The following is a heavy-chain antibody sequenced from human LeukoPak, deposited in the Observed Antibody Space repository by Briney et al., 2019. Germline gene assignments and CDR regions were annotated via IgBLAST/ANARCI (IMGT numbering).Heavy chain of an antibody. J-gene: IGHJ3*02. Sequence: ASVKVSCKASGGTFSSYAISWVRQAPGQGLEWMGRIIPIFGTTNYAQKFQGRVTITTDESTGVAYMDLSSLRSKDTAVYYCARGPPDAFDIWGQGTMVTVSS. CDR1: GGTFSSYA. CDR3: ARGPPDAFDI. CDR2: IIPIFGTT. V-gene: IGHV1-69*05.